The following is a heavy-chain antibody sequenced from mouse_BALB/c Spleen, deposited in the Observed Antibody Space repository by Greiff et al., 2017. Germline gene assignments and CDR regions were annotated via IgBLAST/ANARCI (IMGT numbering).Heavy chain of an antibody. V-gene: IGHV5-12-1*01. CDR2: ISSGGGST. Sequence: EVQVVESGGGLVKPGGSLKLSCAASGFAFSSYDMSWVRQTPEKRLEWVAYISSGGGSTYYPDTVKGRFTISRDNARNILYLQMSSLRSEDTAMYYCARGAQFLYYYGSSLFAYWGQGTLVTVSA. D-gene: IGHD1-1*01. CDR1: GFAFSSYD. J-gene: IGHJ3*01. CDR3: ARGAQFLYYYGSSLFAY.